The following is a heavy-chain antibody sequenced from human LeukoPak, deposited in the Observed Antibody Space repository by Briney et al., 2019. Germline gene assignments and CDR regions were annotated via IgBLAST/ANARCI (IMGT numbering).Heavy chain of an antibody. D-gene: IGHD6-19*01. CDR3: AKFYQPKKIAVAGTSWFDP. J-gene: IGHJ5*02. CDR1: GYTFTSYY. CDR2: INPSGGST. Sequence: ASVNVSCKASGYTFTSYYMHWVRQAPGQGLEWMGIINPSGGSTSYAQKFQGRVTMTRDTSTGTVYMELNSLRAEDSAVYYCAKFYQPKKIAVAGTSWFDPWGQGTLVTVSS. V-gene: IGHV1-46*01.